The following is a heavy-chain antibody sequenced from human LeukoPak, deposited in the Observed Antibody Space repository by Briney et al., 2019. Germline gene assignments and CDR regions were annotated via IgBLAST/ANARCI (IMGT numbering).Heavy chain of an antibody. CDR2: ISYDGSNK. V-gene: IGHV3-30*04. D-gene: IGHD3-10*01. Sequence: GRSLRLSCAASGFTFSSYAMHWVRQVPGKGLEWVAVISYDGSNKYYADSVKGRFTISRDNSKNTLYLQMNSLRAEDTAVYYCARDGDYYGSGRPYYWGQGTLVTVSS. CDR1: GFTFSSYA. CDR3: ARDGDYYGSGRPYY. J-gene: IGHJ4*02.